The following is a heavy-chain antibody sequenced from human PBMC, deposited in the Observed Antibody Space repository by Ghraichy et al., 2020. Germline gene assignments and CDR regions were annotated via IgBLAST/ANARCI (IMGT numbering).Heavy chain of an antibody. Sequence: SENLSLTCTVSGGSISSYYWSWIRQPPGKGLEWIGYIYYSGSTNYNPSLKSRVTISVDTSKNQFSLKLSSVTAADTAVYYCASSLPSRKMIAVAGTFDYWGQGTLVTVSS. J-gene: IGHJ4*02. D-gene: IGHD6-19*01. CDR3: ASSLPSRKMIAVAGTFDY. CDR1: GGSISSYY. CDR2: IYYSGST. V-gene: IGHV4-59*01.